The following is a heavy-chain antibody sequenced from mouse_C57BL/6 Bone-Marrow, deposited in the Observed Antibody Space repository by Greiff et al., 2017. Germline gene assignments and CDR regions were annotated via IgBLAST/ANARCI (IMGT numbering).Heavy chain of an antibody. CDR1: GFTFSSYG. Sequence: EVKLMESGGDLVKPGGSLKLSCAASGFTFSSYGMSWVRQTPDKRLEWVATISSGGSYTYSPDSVKGRFTISRANAKNTLYLQMSSLKSEYTAMYYCARPYGIYWYFDVWGTGTTVTVSS. V-gene: IGHV5-6*01. CDR3: ARPYGIYWYFDV. J-gene: IGHJ1*03. D-gene: IGHD2-1*01. CDR2: ISSGGSYT.